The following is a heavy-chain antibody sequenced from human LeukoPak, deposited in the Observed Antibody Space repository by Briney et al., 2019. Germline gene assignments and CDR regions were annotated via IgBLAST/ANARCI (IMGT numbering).Heavy chain of an antibody. CDR1: GFIFSTYA. J-gene: IGHJ4*02. CDR3: ASSGRSGWHH. D-gene: IGHD6-19*01. Sequence: GGSLRLSCAASGFIFSTYAMTWVRQPPGKGLEWVSSISGNGGDPNYAVSVKGRFTISRDNSKNTLYLQMNSLRAEDTAVYYCASSGRSGWHHWGQGTLVTVSS. V-gene: IGHV3-23*01. CDR2: ISGNGGDP.